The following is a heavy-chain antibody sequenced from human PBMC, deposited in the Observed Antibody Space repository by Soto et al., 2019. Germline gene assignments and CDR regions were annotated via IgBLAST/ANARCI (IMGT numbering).Heavy chain of an antibody. J-gene: IGHJ6*02. V-gene: IGHV2-5*02. D-gene: IGHD2-21*02. CDR1: GFSLSTGGVG. Sequence: QITLKESGPPLVKPTQTLTLTCTFSGFSLSTGGVGVGWIRQPPGKALEWLALIYWDNDKRYSPSLKSRLTVTNDTSKNPVVLTMTNMDPVDTATYYCVHSRCGGDCLRSYSSHYYYGMDVWGQGTTVTVFS. CDR2: IYWDNDK. CDR3: VHSRCGGDCLRSYSSHYYYGMDV.